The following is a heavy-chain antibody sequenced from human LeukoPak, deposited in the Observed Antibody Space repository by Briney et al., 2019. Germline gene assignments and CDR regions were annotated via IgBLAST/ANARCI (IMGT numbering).Heavy chain of an antibody. CDR1: GFTFSNYG. D-gene: IGHD2-2*01. CDR2: ISYDGSNK. CDR3: AKDSCSSTSCYEDF. J-gene: IGHJ4*02. Sequence: PGRSLRLSCAASGFTFSNYGMHWVRQAPGKGLEWVAVISYDGSNKHYSDSVKGRFTISRDNSKNTLYLQMNSLRAEDTGVYYCAKDSCSSTSCYEDFWGQGTLVTVSS. V-gene: IGHV3-30*18.